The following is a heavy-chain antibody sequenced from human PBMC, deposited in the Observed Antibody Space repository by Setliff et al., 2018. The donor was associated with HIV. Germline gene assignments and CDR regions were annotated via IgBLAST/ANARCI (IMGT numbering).Heavy chain of an antibody. D-gene: IGHD3-10*01. CDR1: GASFNDYS. J-gene: IGHJ5*02. CDR3: ARGQGGYYYGSGSYPNWFDP. Sequence: SETLSLTCAVYGASFNDYSWSWIRQTPGKGLEWVGKINHSGGTNYNPSLKSRVTISRDTSKNQFSLKLSSVTAADTAVYYCARGQGGYYYGSGSYPNWFDPWGQGSLVTVSS. V-gene: IGHV4-34*01. CDR2: INHSGGT.